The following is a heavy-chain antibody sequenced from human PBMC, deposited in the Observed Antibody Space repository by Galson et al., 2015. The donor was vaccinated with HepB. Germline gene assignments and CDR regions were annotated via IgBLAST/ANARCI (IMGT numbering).Heavy chain of an antibody. CDR2: ISGHNGSR. J-gene: IGHJ6*02. V-gene: IGHV1-18*01. CDR1: FSTYG. D-gene: IGHD3-10*01. Sequence: FSTYGVTWVRQAPGQGFEWMGWISGHNGSRNIAQKVQGRVSMTTDTATATASMELTSLRSDDTAVYYCARLGHYSGSWTSRGYRYYGMDDWGQGTTGTVSS. CDR3: ARLGHYSGSWTSRGYRYYGMDD.